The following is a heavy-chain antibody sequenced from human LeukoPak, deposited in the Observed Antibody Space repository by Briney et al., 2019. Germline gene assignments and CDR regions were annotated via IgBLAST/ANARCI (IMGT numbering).Heavy chain of an antibody. D-gene: IGHD6-13*01. J-gene: IGHJ4*02. CDR2: IRRSSGSI. V-gene: IGHV3-9*01. Sequence: GRSLRLSCAASGFTFDDYDMLWVRQAPGKGREWVSGIRRSSGSIGYADSVRGRFTISRDNAKNSLYLQMNSLSAEDTALYYCAKILLSSSWYLDWGGRGPLVTVPA. CDR1: GFTFDDYD. CDR3: AKILLSSSWYLDW.